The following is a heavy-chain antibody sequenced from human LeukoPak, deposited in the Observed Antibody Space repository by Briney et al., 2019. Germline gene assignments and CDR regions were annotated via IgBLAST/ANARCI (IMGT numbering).Heavy chain of an antibody. V-gene: IGHV3-11*05. D-gene: IGHD1-26*01. J-gene: IGHJ5*01. CDR3: ARAHSERNCFDT. CDR2: ISGSSSYT. CDR1: GFTFSGYY. Sequence: GGSLRLSCAASGFTFSGYYMTWIRQAPGKGLEWVSYISGSSSYTYYADSVKGRFTISRDNAENSLYLQMSSLRAEDTAVYYCARAHSERNCFDTWGAGTLVTVSS.